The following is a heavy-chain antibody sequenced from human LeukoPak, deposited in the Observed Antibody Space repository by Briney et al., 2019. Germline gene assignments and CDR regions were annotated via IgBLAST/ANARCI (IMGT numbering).Heavy chain of an antibody. CDR3: AREAVAGTAIDY. J-gene: IGHJ4*02. Sequence: GGSLRLSCAASGFIFSDYYMSWIRQAPGKGLEWVAVISYDGSNKYYADSVKGRFTISRDNSKNTLYLQMNSLRAEDTAVYYCAREAVAGTAIDYWGQGTLVTVSS. D-gene: IGHD6-19*01. V-gene: IGHV3-30*03. CDR1: GFIFSDYY. CDR2: ISYDGSNK.